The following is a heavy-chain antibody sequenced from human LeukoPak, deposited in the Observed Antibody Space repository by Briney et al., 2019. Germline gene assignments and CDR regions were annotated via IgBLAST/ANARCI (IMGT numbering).Heavy chain of an antibody. CDR1: GFILSDYY. Sequence: GGSLRLSCAASGFILSDYYMTWIRQAPGKGLEWVSYVSGRGSIKYADSVKGRFTISRDNAKNSLYLQMNSLRAEDTAVYYCAKDPRITMIVPGWFDPWGQGTLVTVSS. CDR2: VSGRGSI. V-gene: IGHV3-11*01. CDR3: AKDPRITMIVPGWFDP. J-gene: IGHJ5*02. D-gene: IGHD3-22*01.